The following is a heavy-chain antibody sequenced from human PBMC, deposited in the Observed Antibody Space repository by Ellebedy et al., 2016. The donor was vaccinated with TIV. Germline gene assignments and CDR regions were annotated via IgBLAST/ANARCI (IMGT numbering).Heavy chain of an antibody. V-gene: IGHV4-59*01. D-gene: IGHD1-26*01. CDR3: ARSTYGLVGATFDC. CDR1: GGSISGYY. J-gene: IGHJ4*02. CDR2: MHYTGST. Sequence: SETLSLXXTVSGGSISGYYWNWIRQPPGKGLEWIGYMHYTGSTNYNPSLQSRVTISIDTSKNQFSLNVNSVTAADTAVYFCARSTYGLVGATFDCWGQGTLVTVSS.